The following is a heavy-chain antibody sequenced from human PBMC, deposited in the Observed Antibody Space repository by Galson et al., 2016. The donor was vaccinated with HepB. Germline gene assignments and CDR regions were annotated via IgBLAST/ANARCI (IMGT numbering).Heavy chain of an antibody. V-gene: IGHV3-23*01. CDR1: GFSISIYS. J-gene: IGHJ3*02. Sequence: SLRLSCAASGFSISIYSMNWVRQAPGKGLEWVSAIRGSGTGTSYTDSVKGRFTISRDNSKNTLYLQMNSLRAEDAAVYYWAKISLVWYNSGWGGFFDIGGRGTMVTVSS. CDR3: AKISLVWYNSGWGGFFDI. CDR2: IRGSGTGT. D-gene: IGHD6-19*01.